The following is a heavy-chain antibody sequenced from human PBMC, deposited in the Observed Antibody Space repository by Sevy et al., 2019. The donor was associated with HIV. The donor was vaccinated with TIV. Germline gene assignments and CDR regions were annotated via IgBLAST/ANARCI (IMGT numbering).Heavy chain of an antibody. J-gene: IGHJ3*02. CDR1: GFTFSSYW. D-gene: IGHD6-19*01. CDR2: IKPDGGEG. V-gene: IGHV3-7*03. CDR3: ARVQRSGWELPYPLDAFDI. Sequence: GGSLRLSCAASGFTFSSYWMSWVRQAPRKGLEWVANIKPDGGEGYYVDSVKGRFTISRDNAKNSLFLQMNSLSAEDTAVYYCARVQRSGWELPYPLDAFDIWGQGTVVTVSS.